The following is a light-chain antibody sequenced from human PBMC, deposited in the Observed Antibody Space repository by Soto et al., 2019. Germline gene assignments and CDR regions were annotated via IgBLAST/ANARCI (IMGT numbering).Light chain of an antibody. CDR3: QPRSNWLPIT. V-gene: IGKV3-11*01. CDR1: QSVSSY. J-gene: IGKJ5*01. Sequence: ELVLTQSPATLSLSPGERATLSCRATQSVSSYLAWYQQKPGQAPRLRIYDASNSSAGIPARFSVSGSWTDFTLTISSLEPEDFAVYYCQPRSNWLPITFGRGTRLEIK. CDR2: DAS.